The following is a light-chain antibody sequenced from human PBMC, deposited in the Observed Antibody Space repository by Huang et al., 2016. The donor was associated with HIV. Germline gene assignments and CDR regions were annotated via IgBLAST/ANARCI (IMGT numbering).Light chain of an antibody. J-gene: IGKJ1*01. Sequence: DIQMTQSQSSVSASVGDRVTITCRASQGISSWLAWYQQKPGKAPNLLIYTASSFQSGVPSRFIGSGSGTDFTRTIRGLQPEDFATYYCQQANSFPRTFGQGTKVEIK. CDR2: TAS. V-gene: IGKV1-12*01. CDR1: QGISSW. CDR3: QQANSFPRT.